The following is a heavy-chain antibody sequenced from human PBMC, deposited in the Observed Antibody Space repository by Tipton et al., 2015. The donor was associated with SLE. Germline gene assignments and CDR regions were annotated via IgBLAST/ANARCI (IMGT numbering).Heavy chain of an antibody. V-gene: IGHV4-30-2*01. CDR3: ARVESYYYYYMDV. CDR2: IYHSGST. D-gene: IGHD3-3*01. Sequence: TLSLTCAVSGGSISSDGYSWSWIRQPPGKGLEWIGYIYHSGSTNYNPSLKSRVTISVDTSKNQFSLKLSSVTAADTAVYYCARVESYYYYYMDVWGKGTTVTVSS. CDR1: GGSISSDGYS. J-gene: IGHJ6*03.